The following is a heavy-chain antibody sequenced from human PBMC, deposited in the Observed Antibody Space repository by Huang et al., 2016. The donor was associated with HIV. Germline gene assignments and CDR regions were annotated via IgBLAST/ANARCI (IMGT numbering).Heavy chain of an antibody. CDR1: GASLSTYF. D-gene: IGHD3-16*01. V-gene: IGHV4-34*02. Sequence: QVRLEQWGEGSLKPSETLSLTCAVYGASLSTYFWSWVRQSPDKRLQWIGGIKPGGHSIYNPACKGRDVMSVDTPKSQFSLTLRAMSAADAAIYYCARLTTPSYYDTWSISPVEEDFFYFSLDLWGRGTPVTVS. CDR2: IKPGGHS. J-gene: IGHJ6*02. CDR3: ARLTTPSYYDTWSISPVEEDFFYFSLDL.